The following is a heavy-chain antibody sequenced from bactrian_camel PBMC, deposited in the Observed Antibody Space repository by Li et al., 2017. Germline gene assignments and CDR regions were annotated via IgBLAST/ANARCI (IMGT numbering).Heavy chain of an antibody. Sequence: HVQLVESGGESVQAGGSLRLSCAFSGYTYSGHCMGWFRQAPGKEREGVAIIGSSGSTGYADSVKGRFTISKDNAKNTLYLQMNSLKPEDTAMYYCAAVRYGGSWYPLCRARSADFGYWGQGTQVTVS. V-gene: IGHV3S57*01. CDR1: GYTYSGHC. CDR2: IGSSGST. CDR3: AAVRYGGSWYPLCRARSADFGY. D-gene: IGHD6*01. J-gene: IGHJ6*01.